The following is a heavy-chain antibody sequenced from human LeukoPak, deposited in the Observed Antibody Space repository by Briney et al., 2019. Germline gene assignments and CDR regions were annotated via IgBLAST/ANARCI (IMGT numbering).Heavy chain of an antibody. J-gene: IGHJ4*02. D-gene: IGHD3-3*01. Sequence: SETLSLTCTASGGSISSYYWSWLRQPPGQGLQRVVYIYYTGSTNYIPCLKRRVTISVDTCKNQFSLKLSAVSAAETAVYYCARALVWSGLDYWGQGTLVTVSS. CDR3: ARALVWSGLDY. CDR1: GGSISSYY. V-gene: IGHV4-59*01. CDR2: IYYTGST.